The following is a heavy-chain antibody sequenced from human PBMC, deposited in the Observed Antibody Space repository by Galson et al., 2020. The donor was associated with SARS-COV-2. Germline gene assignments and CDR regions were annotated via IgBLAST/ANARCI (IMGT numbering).Heavy chain of an antibody. CDR3: SSSWTY. Sequence: GESLKIYCAASGFTFSSYWMHWDRQAPGKGLVWVSRINSDGSSTSYADSVKGRFTISRDNAKNTLYLQMNSLRAEDTAVYYCSSSWTYWGQGTLVTVSS. CDR2: INSDGSST. V-gene: IGHV3-74*01. D-gene: IGHD6-13*01. J-gene: IGHJ4*02. CDR1: GFTFSSYW.